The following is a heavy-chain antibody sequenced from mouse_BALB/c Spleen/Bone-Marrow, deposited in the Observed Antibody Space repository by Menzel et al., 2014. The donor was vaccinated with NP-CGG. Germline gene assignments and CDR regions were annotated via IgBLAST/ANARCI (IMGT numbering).Heavy chain of an antibody. J-gene: IGHJ1*01. CDR1: GFTFTDYY. V-gene: IGHV7-3*02. D-gene: IGHD1-1*01. Sequence: EVMLVESGGGLVQPGGSLRLSCATSGFTFTDYYMSWVRQTPGKALEWLGFIRNTANGYTADYSVSVKGRFTISRDNSQNILYLQMNTLRAEDSATYYCARDENYDIYWYFDVWGAGTTVTVSS. CDR3: ARDENYDIYWYFDV. CDR2: IRNTANGYTA.